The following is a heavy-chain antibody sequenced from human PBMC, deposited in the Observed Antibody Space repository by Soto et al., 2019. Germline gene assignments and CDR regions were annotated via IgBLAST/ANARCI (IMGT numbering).Heavy chain of an antibody. CDR3: AVYPRVAAVGSIGHFQH. J-gene: IGHJ1*01. CDR2: ICYDGSNK. V-gene: IGHV3-33*01. Sequence: QVQLVESGGGVVQPGRSLRLSCAASGFTFSSYGMHWVRQAPGKGLEWVAVICYDGSNKYYADSVKGRFTNSRDNSENEMYLQIKSLKAEGTAVYYCAVYPRVAAVGSIGHFQHWGQGTLVTVSS. CDR1: GFTFSSYG. D-gene: IGHD6-13*01.